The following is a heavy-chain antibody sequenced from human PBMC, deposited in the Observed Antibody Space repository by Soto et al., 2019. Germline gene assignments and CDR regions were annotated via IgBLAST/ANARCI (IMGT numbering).Heavy chain of an antibody. D-gene: IGHD3-9*01. Sequence: QVQLQQSGPGLVKPSETLSLTCSVSGFSISINNYYWGWIRQPPGKGLEWIGSIHYSGSTYYSSSLKSRVTVSVDTSKNQFSLKLSSVTAADTALYYCARYYDTFDYWGQGTLVTVSS. CDR2: IHYSGST. CDR3: ARYYDTFDY. V-gene: IGHV4-39*01. J-gene: IGHJ4*02. CDR1: GFSISINNYY.